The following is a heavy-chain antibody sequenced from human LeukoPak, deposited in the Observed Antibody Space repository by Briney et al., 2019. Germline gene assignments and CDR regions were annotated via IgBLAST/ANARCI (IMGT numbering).Heavy chain of an antibody. D-gene: IGHD4-17*01. CDR3: ARGRLRRPHYYMDV. CDR1: GGTFSSYA. V-gene: IGHV1-69*05. J-gene: IGHJ6*03. CDR2: IIPIFGTA. Sequence: ASVKVSCKASGGTFSSYAISWVRQAPGQGLEWMGGIIPIFGTANYEQKFQGRVTITMNTSISTAYMELSSMRSEDTAVYYCARGRLRRPHYYMDVWGKGTTVTVSS.